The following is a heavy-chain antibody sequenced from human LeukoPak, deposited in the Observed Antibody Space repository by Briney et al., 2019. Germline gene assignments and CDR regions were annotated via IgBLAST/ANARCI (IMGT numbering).Heavy chain of an antibody. CDR2: ISGSGGTT. J-gene: IGHJ4*02. CDR3: AKDVVDY. Sequence: GGSLRLSCAASGIIFSSHAISWVRQAPGKGLEWVSAISGSGGTTYYADSVKGWFTISSDNSKNTLSLQMNSLRAEDTAVYYCAKDVVDYWGQGTLVSVSS. CDR1: GIIFSSHA. V-gene: IGHV3-23*01.